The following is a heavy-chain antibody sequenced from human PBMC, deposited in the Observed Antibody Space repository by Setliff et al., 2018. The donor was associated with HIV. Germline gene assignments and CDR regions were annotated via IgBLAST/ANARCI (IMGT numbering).Heavy chain of an antibody. D-gene: IGHD3-22*01. Sequence: GGSLRLSCVASGFVFSDYYMTWIRQAPGKGLEWISDISSSSSYIYYADSVKGRFTISRDNAKNSLYLQMNSLRAEDTAVYYCARVLPYYYDSSGYYYEGAFDIWGQGTMVTVSS. CDR2: ISSSSSYI. V-gene: IGHV3-11*06. CDR1: GFVFSDYY. CDR3: ARVLPYYYDSSGYYYEGAFDI. J-gene: IGHJ3*02.